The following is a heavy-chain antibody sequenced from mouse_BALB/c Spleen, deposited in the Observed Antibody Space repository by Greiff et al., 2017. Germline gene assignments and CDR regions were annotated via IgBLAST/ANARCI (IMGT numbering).Heavy chain of an antibody. Sequence: EVQRVESGGDLVKPGGSLKLSCAASGFTFSSYGMSWVRQTPDKRLEWVATISSGGSYTYYPDSVKGRFTISRDNAKNTLYLQMSSLKSEDTAMYYCAREIHYFDYWGQGTTLTVSS. J-gene: IGHJ2*01. CDR3: AREIHYFDY. CDR2: ISSGGSYT. V-gene: IGHV5-6*01. CDR1: GFTFSSYG.